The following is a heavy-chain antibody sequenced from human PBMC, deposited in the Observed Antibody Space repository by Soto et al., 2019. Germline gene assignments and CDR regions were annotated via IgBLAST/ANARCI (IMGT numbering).Heavy chain of an antibody. CDR2: ISSSGSTI. V-gene: IGHV3-11*01. CDR1: GFTFSDYY. J-gene: IGHJ6*03. Sequence: GGSLRLSCAASGFTFSDYYMSWIRQAPGKGLEWVSYISSSGSTIYYADSVKGRFTISRDNAKNSLYLQMNSLRAEDTAVYYCARDAGAYCSGGSCYSGVFYYYYMDVWGKGTTVTVSS. D-gene: IGHD2-15*01. CDR3: ARDAGAYCSGGSCYSGVFYYYYMDV.